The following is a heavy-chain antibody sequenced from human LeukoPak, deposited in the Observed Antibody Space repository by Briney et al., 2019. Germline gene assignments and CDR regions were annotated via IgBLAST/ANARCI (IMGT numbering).Heavy chain of an antibody. CDR2: ISWNSGII. CDR3: AKGNNAYDPASFDY. V-gene: IGHV3-9*03. Sequence: GGSLRLSCAASGFTFSSYAMTWVRQAPGKGLEWVSGISWNSGIITYADSVKGRFTISRDNAKNSLYLQMNSLRAEDMAFYYCAKGNNAYDPASFDYWGQGTLVTVSS. J-gene: IGHJ4*02. D-gene: IGHD5-12*01. CDR1: GFTFSSYA.